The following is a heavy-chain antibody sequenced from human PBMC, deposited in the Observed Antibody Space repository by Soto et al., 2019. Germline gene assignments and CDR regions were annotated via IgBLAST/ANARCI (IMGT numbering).Heavy chain of an antibody. CDR3: ARRSGTDKFFFDY. CDR1: GFTFSDYY. V-gene: IGHV3-11*01. CDR2: ISSSGSTI. J-gene: IGHJ4*02. D-gene: IGHD6-13*01. Sequence: GALRLSCAASGFTFSDYYMTWIRQAPGKGLEWVSYISSSGSTIYSADSVKGRFTISRDNAKNSLYLQMNSLRAEDTAVYYCARRSGTDKFFFDYWGQGALVTVSS.